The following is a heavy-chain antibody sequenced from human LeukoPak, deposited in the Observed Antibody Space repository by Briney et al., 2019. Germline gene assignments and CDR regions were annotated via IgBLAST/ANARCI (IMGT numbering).Heavy chain of an antibody. J-gene: IGHJ4*02. D-gene: IGHD1-7*01. CDR2: ISDTGTT. CDR1: GGSINSRNNY. CDR3: ARRNYPYYFDC. V-gene: IGHV4-39*01. Sequence: SETLSLTCTVSGGSINSRNNYWAWIRQPPGKGLEWIAIISDTGTTYYSPSLKSRLTISVDTSKNQFSLTLSSVTAADTAVYYCARRNYPYYFDCWGQGTLVTVSS.